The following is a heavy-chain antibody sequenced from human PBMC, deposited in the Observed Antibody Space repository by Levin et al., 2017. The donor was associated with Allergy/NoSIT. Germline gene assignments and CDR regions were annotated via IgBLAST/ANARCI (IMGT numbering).Heavy chain of an antibody. Sequence: PGGSLRLSCAASGFTLSSYWMHWVRQAPGKGLVWVSRVSPDGSITTYADSVKGRFTISRDNAKNTLYLQMNSLRAEDTAVYYCVKEGIYCTSVNCYGGWFDSWGQGTLVTVSS. CDR3: VKEGIYCTSVNCYGGWFDS. V-gene: IGHV3-74*01. D-gene: IGHD2-2*01. CDR2: VSPDGSIT. CDR1: GFTLSSYW. J-gene: IGHJ5*01.